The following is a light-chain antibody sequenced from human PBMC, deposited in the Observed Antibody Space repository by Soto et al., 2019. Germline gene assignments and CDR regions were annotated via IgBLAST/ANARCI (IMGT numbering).Light chain of an antibody. J-gene: IGKJ4*01. CDR2: QAS. V-gene: IGKV1-5*03. Sequence: DIQMTQSPSTLSASIGDRVTISCRASQNISSWLSWYQQKPGKAPNLLIYQASILESGVPSRFSGSGSGTEFSLTISSLQPDDFATFYCQQYNLKSRSFGGGTKVEIK. CDR1: QNISSW. CDR3: QQYNLKSRS.